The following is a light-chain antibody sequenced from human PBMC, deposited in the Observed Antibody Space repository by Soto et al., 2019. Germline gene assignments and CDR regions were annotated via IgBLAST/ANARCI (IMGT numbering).Light chain of an antibody. CDR2: GTS. CDR3: QQYCSSPFT. Sequence: EIVMTQSPATLSVAPGEGATLSCRASQSVGINLAWYQHKPGQAPRLLIYGTSTRATGIPARFSGSGSGTEFTLTISRLQSEDFAVYCCQQYCSSPFTFGGGTKVDI. J-gene: IGKJ4*02. V-gene: IGKV3-15*01. CDR1: QSVGIN.